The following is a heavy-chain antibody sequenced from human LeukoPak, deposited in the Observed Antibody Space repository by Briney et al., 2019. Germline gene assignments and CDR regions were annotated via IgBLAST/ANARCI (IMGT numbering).Heavy chain of an antibody. D-gene: IGHD3-16*01. Sequence: GGSLRLSCAASGFTVSSNYMSWVRQAPGKGLEWVGRTRNKANGYTTEYAASVKGRFTISRDDSENSLSLQMNALKTEDTAVYYCVREGLLREVYYLDVWGKGTTVTISS. J-gene: IGHJ6*03. CDR3: VREGLLREVYYLDV. CDR2: TRNKANGYTT. V-gene: IGHV3-72*01. CDR1: GFTVSSNY.